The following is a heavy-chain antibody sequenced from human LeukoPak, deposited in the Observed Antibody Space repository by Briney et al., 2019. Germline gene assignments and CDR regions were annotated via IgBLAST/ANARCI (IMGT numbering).Heavy chain of an antibody. Sequence: SETLSLTCTVSGGSISSSSYYWGWIRQPPGKGLEWIGSIYYSGSTNYNPSLKSRVTISVDTSKNQFSLKLSSVTAADTAVYYCASSYYYGSGSYYTGWSQGTLVTVSS. D-gene: IGHD3-10*01. CDR3: ASSYYYGSGSYYTG. CDR1: GGSISSSSYY. V-gene: IGHV4-39*07. CDR2: IYYSGST. J-gene: IGHJ4*02.